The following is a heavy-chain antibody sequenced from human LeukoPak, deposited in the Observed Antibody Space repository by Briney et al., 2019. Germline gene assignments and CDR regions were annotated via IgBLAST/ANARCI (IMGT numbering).Heavy chain of an antibody. Sequence: GGSLRLSCAASGFTFSNYVVSWVRQAPGKGLEWVSSIGGSGASTYYADSVKGRFTVSRDNSKNTLFLQMNSARDEDAAVYYCAKRVVVVPAAISVSYFDYWGQGTLVTVSS. D-gene: IGHD2-2*02. J-gene: IGHJ4*02. CDR1: GFTFSNYV. CDR2: IGGSGAST. CDR3: AKRVVVVPAAISVSYFDY. V-gene: IGHV3-23*01.